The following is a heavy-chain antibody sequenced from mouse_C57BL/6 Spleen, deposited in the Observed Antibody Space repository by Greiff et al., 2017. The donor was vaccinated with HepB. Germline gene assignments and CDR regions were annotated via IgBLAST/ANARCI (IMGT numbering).Heavy chain of an antibody. Sequence: VQLQQSGAELVKPGASVKLSCKASGYTFTSYWMQWVKQRPGQGLEWIGEIDPSDSYTNYNQKFKGKATLTVDTSSSTAYMQLSSLTSEDSAVYYCASYYDYDGFAYWGQGTLVTVSA. V-gene: IGHV1-50*01. CDR2: IDPSDSYT. CDR1: GYTFTSYW. CDR3: ASYYDYDGFAY. J-gene: IGHJ3*01. D-gene: IGHD2-4*01.